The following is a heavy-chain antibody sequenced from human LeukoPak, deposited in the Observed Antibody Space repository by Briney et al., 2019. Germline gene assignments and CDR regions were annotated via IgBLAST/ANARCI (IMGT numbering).Heavy chain of an antibody. J-gene: IGHJ6*04. CDR1: GFTFSSYG. Sequence: GASLRLSCAASGFTFSSYGMHWVRQAPGKGLEWVAVISYDGSNKYYADSVKGRFTISRDNSKNTLYLQMKSLRAEDTAVYYCARYISWWDVWGKGATVTISS. V-gene: IGHV3-30*03. CDR3: ARYISWWDV. CDR2: ISYDGSNK. D-gene: IGHD6-13*01.